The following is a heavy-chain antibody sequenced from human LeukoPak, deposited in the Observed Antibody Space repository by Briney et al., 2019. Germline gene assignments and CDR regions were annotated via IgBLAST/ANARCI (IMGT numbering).Heavy chain of an antibody. CDR2: IFGSGGSP. CDR1: GFTFGSHA. CDR3: GKTAVGYSSGQKPAWPVDF. D-gene: IGHD5-18*01. V-gene: IGHV3-23*01. Sequence: GGSLRLSCEASGFTFGSHAMYWVRQAPGKGLEWVAGIFGSGGSPHYADSVKGRFTISRDNPRNTVYLQINSLRDDDTAVYYCGKTAVGYSSGQKPAWPVDFWGQGTLVTVSP. J-gene: IGHJ4*02.